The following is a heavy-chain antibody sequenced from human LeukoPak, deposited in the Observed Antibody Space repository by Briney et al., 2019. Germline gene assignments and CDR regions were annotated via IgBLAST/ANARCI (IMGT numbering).Heavy chain of an antibody. J-gene: IGHJ3*02. Sequence: GGSLRLSCAPSGFTFSSYAMHWVRQAPGKGLEYVSAISSNGDSTYSANCVKGRFIISRDNSKNMLYLQMGSLRPEDMAMYYCARPGRDGYNYDAFDIWGQGTMVTVSS. CDR2: ISSNGDST. V-gene: IGHV3-64*01. D-gene: IGHD5-24*01. CDR3: ARPGRDGYNYDAFDI. CDR1: GFTFSSYA.